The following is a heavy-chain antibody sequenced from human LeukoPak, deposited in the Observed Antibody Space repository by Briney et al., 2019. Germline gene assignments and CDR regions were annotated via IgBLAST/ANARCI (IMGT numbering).Heavy chain of an antibody. V-gene: IGHV1-69*05. D-gene: IGHD5-18*01. CDR1: GGTFSSYA. Sequence: GASVTVSCKASGGTFSSYAISWVRQAPGQGLEWMGGIIPIFGTANYAQKFQGRVTITTDESTSTAYMELSSLRSEDTAVYYCARDPPRGTAPGYWGQGTLVTVSS. CDR3: ARDPPRGTAPGY. J-gene: IGHJ4*02. CDR2: IIPIFGTA.